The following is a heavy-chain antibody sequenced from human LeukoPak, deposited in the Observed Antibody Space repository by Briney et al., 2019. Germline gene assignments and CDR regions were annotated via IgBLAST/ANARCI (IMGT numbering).Heavy chain of an antibody. D-gene: IGHD3-22*01. V-gene: IGHV3-48*03. Sequence: GGSLRLSCAASGFTFSSYEMNWVRQAPGKGLEWVSYISSSGSTIYYADSVKGRFTISRDNAKNSLYLRMNSLRAEDTAVYYCARDRARYHYDSSGSFDYWGQGTLVTVSS. CDR1: GFTFSSYE. CDR3: ARDRARYHYDSSGSFDY. CDR2: ISSSGSTI. J-gene: IGHJ4*02.